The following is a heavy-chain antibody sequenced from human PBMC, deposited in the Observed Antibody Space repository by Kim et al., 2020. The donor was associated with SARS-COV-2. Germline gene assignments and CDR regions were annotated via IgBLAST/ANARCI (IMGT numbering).Heavy chain of an antibody. CDR3: AGSFVAAAGPFDY. J-gene: IGHJ4*02. D-gene: IGHD6-13*01. CDR1: GGSISSTNYY. CDR2: MYHSGST. V-gene: IGHV4-39*01. Sequence: SETLSLTCTVSGGSISSTNYYWGWIRQPPGRGLEWIGSMYHSGSTDYNPSLTSRVTISVDTSKNQFSLKLSSMTAADTAVYYCAGSFVAAAGPFDYWGQG.